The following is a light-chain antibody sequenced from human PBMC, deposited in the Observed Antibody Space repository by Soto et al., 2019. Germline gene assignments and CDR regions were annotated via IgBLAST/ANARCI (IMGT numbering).Light chain of an antibody. Sequence: EIVLTQSPGTLSLSPGERATLSCRASQIVSSNYLTWYQQKPGQAPRLLMYLASTRATGIPDRFRGSGSGTDLTLTISRLEPEDFAVYYCQQYGSSPQTFGQGTKVEIK. CDR3: QQYGSSPQT. V-gene: IGKV3-20*01. J-gene: IGKJ1*01. CDR2: LAS. CDR1: QIVSSNY.